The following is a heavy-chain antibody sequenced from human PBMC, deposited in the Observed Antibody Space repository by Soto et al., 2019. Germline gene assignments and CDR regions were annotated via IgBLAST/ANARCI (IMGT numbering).Heavy chain of an antibody. CDR2: IRSKANSYAT. D-gene: IGHD3-22*01. J-gene: IGHJ5*02. CDR1: GFTFSGSA. Sequence: GGSLRLSCAASGFTFSGSAMHWVRQASGKGLEWVGRIRSKANSYATAYAASVKGRFTISRDDSKNTAYLQMNSLKTEDTAVYYCTSPSYYYDSSGYSHWFDPWGQGTLVTVSS. V-gene: IGHV3-73*01. CDR3: TSPSYYYDSSGYSHWFDP.